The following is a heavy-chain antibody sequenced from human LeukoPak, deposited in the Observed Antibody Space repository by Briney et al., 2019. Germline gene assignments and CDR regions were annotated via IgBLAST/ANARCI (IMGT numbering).Heavy chain of an antibody. V-gene: IGHV3-7*01. Sequence: PGGSLRLSCAASGFNFNNYGMHWVRQAPGKGLEWVANIKHDGNEKYYVDSVKGRFTISRDNAKNSLYLQMNSLRAEDTAVYYCARGFQKGDYWGQGTLVTVSS. CDR1: GFNFNNYG. J-gene: IGHJ4*02. CDR2: IKHDGNEK. CDR3: ARGFQKGDY.